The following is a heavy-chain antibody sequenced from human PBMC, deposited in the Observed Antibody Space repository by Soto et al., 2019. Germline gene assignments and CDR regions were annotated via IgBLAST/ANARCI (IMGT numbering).Heavy chain of an antibody. V-gene: IGHV3-9*01. D-gene: IGHD2-2*01. J-gene: IGHJ3*02. CDR1: AFTFHDYA. CDR2: ISWDSGNI. CDR3: AKGATTSCFSYFDM. Sequence: EVQLVESGGGLVQPGRSLRLSCAASAFTFHDYAMHWVRQVPGKGLEWVSGISWDSGNIVYADSVKGRFTISRDNAKNSLYLQMNSLRTEDTAVYFCAKGATTSCFSYFDMWGPGTMVTVSS.